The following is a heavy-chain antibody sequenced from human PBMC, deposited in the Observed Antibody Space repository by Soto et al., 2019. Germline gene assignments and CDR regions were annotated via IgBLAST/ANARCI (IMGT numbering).Heavy chain of an antibody. J-gene: IGHJ4*02. CDR3: ARDPKDIVLVPAAARADY. D-gene: IGHD2-2*01. V-gene: IGHV3-11*01. CDR2: ISSSGSTI. CDR1: GFTFSDYY. Sequence: PGGSLRLSCAASGFTFSDYYVSWIRQAPGKGLEWVSYISSSGSTIYYADSVKGRFTISRDNAKNSLYLQMNSLRAEDTAVYYCARDPKDIVLVPAAARADYWGQGTLVTVSS.